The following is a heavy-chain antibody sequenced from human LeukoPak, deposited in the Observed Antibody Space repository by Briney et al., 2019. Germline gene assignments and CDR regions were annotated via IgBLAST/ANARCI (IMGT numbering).Heavy chain of an antibody. Sequence: ASVKVSCKASGYTFTGYYMHWVRQAPGQGLEWMGWINPNSGGTNYAQKFQGRVTMTRDTSISTAYMGLSRLRSDDTAVYYCARVASGSYYFDYWGQGTLVTVSS. CDR3: ARVASGSYYFDY. D-gene: IGHD1-26*01. J-gene: IGHJ4*02. V-gene: IGHV1-2*02. CDR2: INPNSGGT. CDR1: GYTFTGYY.